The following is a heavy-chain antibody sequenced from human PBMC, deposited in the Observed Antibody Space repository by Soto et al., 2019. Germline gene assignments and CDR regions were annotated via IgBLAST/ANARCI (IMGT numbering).Heavy chain of an antibody. V-gene: IGHV4-59*01. CDR1: GFSISSYY. J-gene: IGHJ4*02. Sequence: PSETLSLTCTVSGFSISSYYWSWIRQPPGKGLEWIGYIYYSGSTNYNPSLKSRVTISVDTSKNQFSLKLSSVTAADTAVYYCARGEQWLAHFDYWGQGTQVTVSS. CDR2: IYYSGST. D-gene: IGHD6-19*01. CDR3: ARGEQWLAHFDY.